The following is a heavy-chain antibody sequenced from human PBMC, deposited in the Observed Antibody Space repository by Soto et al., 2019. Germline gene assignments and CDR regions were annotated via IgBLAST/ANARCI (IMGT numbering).Heavy chain of an antibody. CDR2: IYYSGST. CDR1: GGSISSSSYY. Sequence: QLQLQESGPGLVKPSETLSLTCTVSGGSISSSSYYWGWIRQPPGKGLEWIGSIYYSGSTYYNPSLKSRVTISVDTSKNQFSLKLSSVTAADTAVYYCARSLITIVPEADCGPGTLVTVSS. V-gene: IGHV4-39*01. D-gene: IGHD2-21*01. J-gene: IGHJ4*02. CDR3: ARSLITIVPEAD.